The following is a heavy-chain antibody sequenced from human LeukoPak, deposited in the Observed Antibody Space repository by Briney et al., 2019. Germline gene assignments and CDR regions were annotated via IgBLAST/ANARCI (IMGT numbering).Heavy chain of an antibody. Sequence: GESLKISWKGSGYSFTSYWIGWVRQMPGKGLGWVGIIYPGDSDTRYSPSFQGHVTISADKSISTDYLQWSSLKASDTDMYYCARLYYGSGNSFCDYWGQGTLVTVSS. CDR2: IYPGDSDT. CDR1: GYSFTSYW. D-gene: IGHD3-10*01. J-gene: IGHJ4*02. CDR3: ARLYYGSGNSFCDY. V-gene: IGHV5-51*01.